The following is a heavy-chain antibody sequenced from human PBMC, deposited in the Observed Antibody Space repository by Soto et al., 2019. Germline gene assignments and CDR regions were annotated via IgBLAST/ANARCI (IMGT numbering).Heavy chain of an antibody. CDR3: ARDILSGGAYPDS. CDR2: ISSGSSYI. V-gene: IGHV3-21*01. D-gene: IGHD3-10*01. CDR1: GFTFSSYT. Sequence: EVQLVESGGLVKPGGSLRLSCAASGFTFSSYTMNWVRQAPGKGLEWISSISSGSSYIYYAGSVKGRFTISRDNAKNSLFLQMNSLRADDTAVYYCARDILSGGAYPDSWGQGTKVTVSS. J-gene: IGHJ5*01.